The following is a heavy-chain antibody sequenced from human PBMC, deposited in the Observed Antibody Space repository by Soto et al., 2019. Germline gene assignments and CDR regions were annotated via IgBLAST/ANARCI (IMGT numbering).Heavy chain of an antibody. V-gene: IGHV4-31*08. CDR3: SNWFDP. CDR1: GGSISSGGYY. CDR2: IYYSGST. J-gene: IGHJ5*02. Sequence: PSETLTLTCTVSGGSISSGGYYWSWIRQHPGKGLEWIGYIYYSGSTYYADSVKGRFTISRDNAKNTLYLQMNSLRAEDTAVYYCSNWFDPWGQGTLVTVSS.